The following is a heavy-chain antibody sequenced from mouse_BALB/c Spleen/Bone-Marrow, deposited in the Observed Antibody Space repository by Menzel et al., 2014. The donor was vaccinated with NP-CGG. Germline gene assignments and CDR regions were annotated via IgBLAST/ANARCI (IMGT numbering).Heavy chain of an antibody. D-gene: IGHD2-2*01. V-gene: IGHV1-76*01. CDR1: GYIFKQYW. CDR3: AGWVTTGWFVY. J-gene: IGHJ3*01. CDR2: RNPRSGST. Sequence: VQLQQSGEELVRGRASEKRYRKTSGYIFKQYWMKWFKQRNGHVLQRSASRNPRSGSTYYNEKFEGKATLTADKSSSTAYMQLSSLKSEDSAVYFCAGWVTTGWFVYWGQGTLVTDS.